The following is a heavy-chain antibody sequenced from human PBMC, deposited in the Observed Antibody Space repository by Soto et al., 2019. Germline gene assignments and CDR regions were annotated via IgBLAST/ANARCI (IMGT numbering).Heavy chain of an antibody. CDR3: ARAHYGDYGYGMDG. V-gene: IGHV4-30-2*01. Sequence: QLQLQESGSGLVKPSQTLSLTCAVSGGSISSGGYSWSWIRQPPGKGLEWIGYIYHSGSTYYNPSLKSRVPISVDRSKNQCSRKLSSVTAADTAVYYCARAHYGDYGYGMDGWGQGTTVTVSS. CDR1: GGSISSGGYS. J-gene: IGHJ6*02. D-gene: IGHD4-17*01. CDR2: IYHSGST.